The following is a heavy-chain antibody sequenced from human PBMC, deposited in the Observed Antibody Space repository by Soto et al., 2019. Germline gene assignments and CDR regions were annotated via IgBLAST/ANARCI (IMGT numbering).Heavy chain of an antibody. J-gene: IGHJ4*02. CDR2: IRPEGSGE. CDR1: GIIVSRDW. CDR3: AKLLNSVTALDY. Sequence: GGSLRLSCTASGIIVSRDWMTWVRQAPGKELEKVASIRPEGSGEHYLDSVKGRFTISRDNTKNSLYLQASSLRAEDTAIYFCAKLLNSVTALDYWGQGTLVTVSS. D-gene: IGHD2-21*02. V-gene: IGHV3-7*02.